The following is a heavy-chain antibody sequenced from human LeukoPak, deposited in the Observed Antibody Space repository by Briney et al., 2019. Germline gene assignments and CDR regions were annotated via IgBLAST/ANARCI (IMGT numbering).Heavy chain of an antibody. CDR2: IWYDGSKK. CDR3: AREGVYGGLDV. J-gene: IGHJ6*02. V-gene: IGHV3-33*01. CDR1: GFTFSTYG. D-gene: IGHD2-8*01. Sequence: WGSLSRSGVASGFTFSTYGLHWVRQAPDKGLEWVALIWYDGSKKYYADSVKGRFTISRDNSKNTLYLEMNSLRAEDTAVYHCAREGVYGGLDVWGQGNTESVSS.